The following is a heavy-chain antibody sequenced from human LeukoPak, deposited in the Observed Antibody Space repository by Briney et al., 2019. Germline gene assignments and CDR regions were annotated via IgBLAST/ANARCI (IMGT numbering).Heavy chain of an antibody. CDR2: IYSGGST. Sequence: PWGSLRLSCAASGFTVSSNYMSWVRQAPGKGLEWVSVIYSGGSTYYADSVKGRFTISRDNSKNTLYLQMNSLRAEDTAVYYCAEERGYSYGSYYYYYYGMDVWGQGTTVTVSS. CDR1: GFTVSSNY. D-gene: IGHD5-18*01. J-gene: IGHJ6*02. V-gene: IGHV3-53*05. CDR3: AEERGYSYGSYYYYYYGMDV.